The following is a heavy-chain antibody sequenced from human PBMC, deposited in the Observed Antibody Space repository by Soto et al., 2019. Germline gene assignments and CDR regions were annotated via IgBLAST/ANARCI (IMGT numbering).Heavy chain of an antibody. Sequence: EVRLVASGGGLVKPGGSLRLSCAASGFTFSSYTMNWVRQPPGKGLEWVSSVSTSSIDIFYADSVKGRFTISRDNANNSLYLQMNSLTAEDTAVYYCARMAGDIRDMDVWGKGTTVTVSS. D-gene: IGHD3-22*01. CDR2: VSTSSIDI. CDR1: GFTFSSYT. CDR3: ARMAGDIRDMDV. V-gene: IGHV3-21*01. J-gene: IGHJ6*03.